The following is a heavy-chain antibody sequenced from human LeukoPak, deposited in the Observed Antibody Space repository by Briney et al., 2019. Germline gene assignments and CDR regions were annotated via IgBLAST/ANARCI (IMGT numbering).Heavy chain of an antibody. CDR3: ARSGSGYLRYYFDY. Sequence: PSETLSLTCTVSGYSISSGYYWDWIRQPPGKGLEWIGTLSHSGSSYYNPSLKGRVTISVDTSKNQFSLTLSSVTAADTAVYYCARSGSGYLRYYFDYWGQGTLVTVSS. D-gene: IGHD5-12*01. CDR2: LSHSGSS. J-gene: IGHJ4*02. CDR1: GYSISSGYY. V-gene: IGHV4-38-2*02.